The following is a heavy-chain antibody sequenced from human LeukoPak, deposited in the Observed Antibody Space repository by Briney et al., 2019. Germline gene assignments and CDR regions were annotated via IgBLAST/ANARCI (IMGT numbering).Heavy chain of an antibody. Sequence: PSETLSLTCTVSAGFVSNSNYYWGWIRQPPGKGLEWIGSIYYSGSTYYNPSLKSRVTISVDTSKNQFSLKLSSVTAADTAVYYCARLQATVTIHAYFDYWGQGALVTVSS. D-gene: IGHD4-17*01. CDR3: ARLQATVTIHAYFDY. V-gene: IGHV4-39*07. J-gene: IGHJ4*01. CDR2: IYYSGST. CDR1: AGFVSNSNYY.